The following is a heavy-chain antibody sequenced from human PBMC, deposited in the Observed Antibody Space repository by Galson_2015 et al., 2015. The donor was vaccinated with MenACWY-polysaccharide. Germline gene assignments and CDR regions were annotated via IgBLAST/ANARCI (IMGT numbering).Heavy chain of an antibody. J-gene: IGHJ4*02. CDR3: ARYCSSASCLDTDY. D-gene: IGHD2-2*01. Sequence: SVKVSCKASGYTFTCFGISWVRQAPGQGLEWMGWISAYNGNINYAQKFQGRVTMTTDTSTSTAYMELRSLRSDDTAVYFCARYCSSASCLDTDYWGQGTLVTVSS. V-gene: IGHV1-18*01. CDR2: ISAYNGNI. CDR1: GYTFTCFG.